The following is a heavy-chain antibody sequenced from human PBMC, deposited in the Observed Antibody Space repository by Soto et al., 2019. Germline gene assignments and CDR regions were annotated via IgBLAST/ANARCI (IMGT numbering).Heavy chain of an antibody. CDR1: GFTFSSYV. CDR3: AKDWPDVVVTATGPPSFDY. Sequence: GGSLRLSCAASGFTFSSYVMHWVRQAPGKGLEWVAVISYDGSNKYYADSVKGRFTISRDNSKNTLYLQMNSLRAEDTAVYYCAKDWPDVVVTATGPPSFDYWGQGTLVTVSS. J-gene: IGHJ4*02. V-gene: IGHV3-30*18. CDR2: ISYDGSNK. D-gene: IGHD2-21*02.